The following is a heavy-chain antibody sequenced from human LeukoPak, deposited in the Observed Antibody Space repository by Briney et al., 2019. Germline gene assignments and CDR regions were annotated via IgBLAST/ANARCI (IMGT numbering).Heavy chain of an antibody. V-gene: IGHV1-69*10. CDR2: IIPILGIA. D-gene: IGHD1-26*01. CDR3: ASSAATDSGSYHGAFDI. J-gene: IGHJ3*02. Sequence: ASVKVSCKASGGTFSSYTISWVRQAPGQGLEWMGGIIPILGIANYAQKFQGRVTITADKSTSTAYMELSSLRSEDTAVYYCASSAATDSGSYHGAFDIWGQGTMVTVSS. CDR1: GGTFSSYT.